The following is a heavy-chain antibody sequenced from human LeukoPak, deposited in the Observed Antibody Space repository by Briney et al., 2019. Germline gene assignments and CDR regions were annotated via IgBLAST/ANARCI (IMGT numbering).Heavy chain of an antibody. V-gene: IGHV4-59*12. CDR3: ASNYYDSSGYSGY. D-gene: IGHD3-22*01. CDR1: GGSINNYY. Sequence: KPSETLSLTCIVSGGSINNYYWSWVRQSPGRGLEWIGYIYYTGITNYNPSLKSRVTMSVDTSKNQFSLKLSSVTAADTAVYYCASNYYDSSGYSGYWGQGTLVTVSS. CDR2: IYYTGIT. J-gene: IGHJ4*02.